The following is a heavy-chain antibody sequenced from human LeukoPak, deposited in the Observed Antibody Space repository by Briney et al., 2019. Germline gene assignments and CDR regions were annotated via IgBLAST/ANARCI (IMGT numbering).Heavy chain of an antibody. J-gene: IGHJ6*02. V-gene: IGHV3-21*01. D-gene: IGHD2-2*01. Sequence: PGGSLRLSCAASGFTFSSYSMNWVRQAPGKGLEWVSSISSSSSYIYYEDSLKGRFTISRDNAKNSLYLQMNSLRAEDTAVYYCARDGGYCSSTSCFDYYYYYGMDVWGQGTTVTVSS. CDR2: ISSSSSYI. CDR3: ARDGGYCSSTSCFDYYYYYGMDV. CDR1: GFTFSSYS.